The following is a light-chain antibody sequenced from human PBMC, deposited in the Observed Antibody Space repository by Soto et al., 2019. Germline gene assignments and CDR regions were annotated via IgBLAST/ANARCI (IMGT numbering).Light chain of an antibody. CDR3: RSKTRSSTLV. V-gene: IGLV2-14*01. CDR1: SSDVGGYNY. Sequence: QSALTRPASVSGSPGQSITISCTGTSSDVGGYNYVSWYQQHPGKAPKLMIYEVSNRPSGVSNRFSGSKSGNTASLTISGLQGEDGADYYCRSKTRSSTLVFRGGTKLTVL. CDR2: EVS. J-gene: IGLJ3*02.